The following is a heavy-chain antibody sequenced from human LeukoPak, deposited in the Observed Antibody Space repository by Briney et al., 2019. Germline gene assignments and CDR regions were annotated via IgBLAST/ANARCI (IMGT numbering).Heavy chain of an antibody. CDR1: GYTFTSYD. V-gene: IGHV1-8*03. Sequence: ASVKVSCKASGYTFTSYDINWVRQATGQGLEWMGWMNPNSGNTGYAQKFQGRVTITRNTPISTAYMELSSLRSEDTAVYYCAREGGYSYGYGLNYWGQGTLVTVSS. CDR3: AREGGYSYGYGLNY. D-gene: IGHD5-18*01. CDR2: MNPNSGNT. J-gene: IGHJ4*02.